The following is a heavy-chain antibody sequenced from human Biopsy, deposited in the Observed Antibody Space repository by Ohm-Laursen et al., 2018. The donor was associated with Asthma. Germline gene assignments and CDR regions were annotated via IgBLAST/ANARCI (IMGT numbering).Heavy chain of an antibody. CDR3: ARQPIAEPGTTFYYYYGMDV. V-gene: IGHV3-66*04. Sequence: GSLRLSCTASGFTFGDYWMSWVRQPPGKGLEWVSVIYSGGSTYYADSVKGRFTISRDSSKNTLFLQMDSLRAEDTAVYYCARQPIAEPGTTFYYYYGMDVWGQGTTVTVSS. CDR2: IYSGGST. CDR1: GFTFGDYW. J-gene: IGHJ6*02. D-gene: IGHD6-13*01.